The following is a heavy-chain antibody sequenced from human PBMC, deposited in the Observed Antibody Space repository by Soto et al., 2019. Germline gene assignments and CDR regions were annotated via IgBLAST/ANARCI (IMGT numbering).Heavy chain of an antibody. Sequence: QVQLVESGGGVVQPGRSLRLSCAASGFTFSSYGMHWVRQAPGKGLEWVAVIWYDGSNKYYADSVKGRFTISRDNSKNTLYLQMNSLRAEDTAVYYCARQQGGSVLRYFDWLLSDYWGQGTLVTVSS. D-gene: IGHD3-9*01. CDR1: GFTFSSYG. J-gene: IGHJ4*02. CDR3: ARQQGGSVLRYFDWLLSDY. CDR2: IWYDGSNK. V-gene: IGHV3-33*01.